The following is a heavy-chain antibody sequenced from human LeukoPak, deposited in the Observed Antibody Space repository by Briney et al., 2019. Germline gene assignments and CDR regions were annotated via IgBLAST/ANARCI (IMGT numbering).Heavy chain of an antibody. CDR1: GFTLSSYG. CDR3: AKQAYGSGSYSHMDV. J-gene: IGHJ6*02. CDR2: MSYDGSNK. D-gene: IGHD3-10*01. Sequence: GGSLRLSYAASGFTLSSYGMRWVRQAPGKGLEWVAVMSYDGSNKYYADSVKGRFTISRDNSKNTLYLQMNSLRAEDTAVYYCAKQAYGSGSYSHMDVWGQGTTVTVSS. V-gene: IGHV3-30*18.